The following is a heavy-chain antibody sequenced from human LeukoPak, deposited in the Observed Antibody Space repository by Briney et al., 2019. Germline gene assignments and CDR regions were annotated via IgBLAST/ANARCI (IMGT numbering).Heavy chain of an antibody. V-gene: IGHV3-23*01. J-gene: IGHJ4*02. Sequence: GGSLRLSCEASGFTFGSHAMYWVRQAPGKGLEWVAGIFGSGGSPHYADPVKGRFTISRDNSRNTVYLQINSLRAEDTAVYYCAKESNYGHFDYWGQGTLVTVSS. CDR2: IFGSGGSP. CDR3: AKESNYGHFDY. CDR1: GFTFGSHA. D-gene: IGHD3-10*01.